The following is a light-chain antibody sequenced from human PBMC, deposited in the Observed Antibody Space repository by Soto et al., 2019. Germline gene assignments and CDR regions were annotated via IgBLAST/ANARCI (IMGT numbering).Light chain of an antibody. Sequence: QSVLTQPPSASGTPGQRVTISCSGSSSNIGSKYVYWYQQLPGTAPKLLIYRNNQRPSGVPDRLSGSKSGTSASLAISGLRSEDEADDSCSACDDSLSGVVFGGGTKLTVL. CDR3: SACDDSLSGVV. J-gene: IGLJ2*01. CDR1: SSNIGSKY. CDR2: RNN. V-gene: IGLV1-47*01.